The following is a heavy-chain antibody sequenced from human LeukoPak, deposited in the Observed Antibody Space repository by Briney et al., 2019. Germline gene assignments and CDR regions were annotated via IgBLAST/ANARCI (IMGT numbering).Heavy chain of an antibody. CDR3: AKNVVVKRYIDF. CDR1: GFTFSNHA. J-gene: IGHJ4*02. CDR2: ISGGGRTT. Sequence: GGSLRLSCAAPGFTFSNHAMSWVRQAPGKGLQGVAVISGGGRTTEYEDFVKGRFTISRDNSKNTLSLQMNSLTVEDTAIYFCAKNVVVKRYIDFWGQGTLVTVSS. V-gene: IGHV3-23*01. D-gene: IGHD2-15*01.